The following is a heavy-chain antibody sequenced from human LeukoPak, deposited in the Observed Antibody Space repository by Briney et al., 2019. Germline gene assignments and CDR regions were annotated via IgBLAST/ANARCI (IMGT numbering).Heavy chain of an antibody. CDR1: GFTFSSYW. J-gene: IGHJ4*02. V-gene: IGHV3-7*04. CDR2: IKQDGSEK. CDR3: ARDLYYGSGSPTADY. Sequence: GGSLRLSCAASGFTFSSYWMTWVRQAPGKGLEWVANIKQDGSEKYYVDSVKGRFTISRDNAKNSLYLQMNSLRAEDTAVYYCARDLYYGSGSPTADYWGQGTPVTVSP. D-gene: IGHD3-10*01.